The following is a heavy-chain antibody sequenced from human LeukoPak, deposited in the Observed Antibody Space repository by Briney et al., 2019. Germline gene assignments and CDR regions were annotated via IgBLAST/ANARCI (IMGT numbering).Heavy chain of an antibody. V-gene: IGHV1-18*01. J-gene: IGHJ6*03. CDR1: GYTFTTYG. CDR3: ARDVLLWFGEFFSSYYMDV. Sequence: ASVTVSCKASGYTFTTYGISWVRQAPGQGLEWMGWISAYNGNTNYAQKLQGRVTMTTDTSTSTAYMELRSLRSDDTAVYYCARDVLLWFGEFFSSYYMDVWGKGTTVTISS. CDR2: ISAYNGNT. D-gene: IGHD3-10*01.